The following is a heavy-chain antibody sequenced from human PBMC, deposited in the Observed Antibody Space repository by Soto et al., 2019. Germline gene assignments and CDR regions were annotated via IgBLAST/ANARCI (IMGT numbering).Heavy chain of an antibody. CDR3: ARHLITIFGVVIPKDLIPDDAFEI. Sequence: GESLKISCKGSGYSFTSYWIGWVRQMPGKGLEWMGIIYPGDSDTRYSPSFQGQVTISADKSISTAYLQWSSLKASDTAMYYCARHLITIFGVVIPKDLIPDDAFEICGQGTMVTVSS. CDR1: GYSFTSYW. J-gene: IGHJ3*02. V-gene: IGHV5-51*01. CDR2: IYPGDSDT. D-gene: IGHD3-3*01.